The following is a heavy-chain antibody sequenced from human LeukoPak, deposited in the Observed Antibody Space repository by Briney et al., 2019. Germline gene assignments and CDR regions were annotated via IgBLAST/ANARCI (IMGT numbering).Heavy chain of an antibody. V-gene: IGHV1-8*02. CDR2: INPNSGNT. CDR3: ARGITPGWFDP. CDR1: GYTFTGYY. D-gene: IGHD3-16*01. Sequence: ASVKVSCKASGYTFTGYYMHWVRQAPGQGLEWMGWINPNSGNTGYAQKFQGRVTMTRNTSISTAYMELSSLRSEDTAVYYCARGITPGWFDPWGQGTLVTVSS. J-gene: IGHJ5*02.